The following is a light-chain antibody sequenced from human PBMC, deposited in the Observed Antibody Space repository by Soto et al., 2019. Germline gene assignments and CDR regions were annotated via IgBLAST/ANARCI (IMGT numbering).Light chain of an antibody. CDR2: DDS. J-gene: IGLJ3*02. CDR1: NIGVKS. V-gene: IGLV3-21*02. Sequence: SYELTQPPSVSVAPGQTAKITCGGENIGVKSVNWYLQKPGQAPVLVVYDDSDRPSGIPERFSGSNSNDGATLTISRVEAGDEADYYCQVWDTYVDHGVFGGGTKVNVL. CDR3: QVWDTYVDHGV.